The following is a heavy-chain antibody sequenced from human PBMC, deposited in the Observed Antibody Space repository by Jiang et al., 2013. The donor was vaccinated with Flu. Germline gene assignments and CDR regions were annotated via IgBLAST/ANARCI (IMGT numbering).Heavy chain of an antibody. Sequence: RQPPRKGLEWIGEINHSGSTNYNPSLKSRVTISVDTSKNQFSLKLSSVTAADTAVYYCATREGSIAVAGIPAGPRRFDYWGQGTLVTVSS. D-gene: IGHD6-19*01. CDR2: INHSGST. J-gene: IGHJ4*02. V-gene: IGHV4-34*01. CDR3: ATREGSIAVAGIPAGPRRFDY.